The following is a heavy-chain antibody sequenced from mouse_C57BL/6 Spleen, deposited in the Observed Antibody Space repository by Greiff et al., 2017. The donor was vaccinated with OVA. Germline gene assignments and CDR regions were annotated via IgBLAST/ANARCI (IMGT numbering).Heavy chain of an antibody. Sequence: EVQGVESGPGMVKPSQSLSLTCTVTGYSITSGYDWHWIRHFPGNKLEWMGYISYSGSTNYNPSLKSRISITHDTSKNHFFLKLNSVTTEDTATYYCARVDDYGAWFAYWGQGTLVTVSA. CDR1: GYSITSGYD. J-gene: IGHJ3*01. CDR2: ISYSGST. CDR3: ARVDDYGAWFAY. V-gene: IGHV3-1*01. D-gene: IGHD2-4*01.